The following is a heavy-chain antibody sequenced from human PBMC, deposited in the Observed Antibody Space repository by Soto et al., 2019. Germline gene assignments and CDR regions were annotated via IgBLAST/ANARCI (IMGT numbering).Heavy chain of an antibody. CDR2: IYPGDSDT. CDR3: ARPAYYAGSGRYYTWAFDT. Sequence: GESLKISCKGSGYRFTSYWIGWVRQMPGKGLEWMGIIYPGDSDTRYSPSFQGQVTISADKSISTAYLQWSSLKASDTAMYYCARPAYYAGSGRYYTWAFDTWGQGTMVTGS. V-gene: IGHV5-51*01. D-gene: IGHD3-10*01. CDR1: GYRFTSYW. J-gene: IGHJ3*02.